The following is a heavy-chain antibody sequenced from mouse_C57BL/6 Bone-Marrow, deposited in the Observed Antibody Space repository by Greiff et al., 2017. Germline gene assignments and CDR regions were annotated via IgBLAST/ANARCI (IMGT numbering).Heavy chain of an antibody. CDR2: ISDGGSYT. CDR1: GFTFSSYA. D-gene: IGHD1-3*01. Sequence: DVKLVESGGGLVKPGGSLKLSCAASGFTFSSYAMSWVRQTPEKRLEWVATISDGGSYTYYPDNVKGRFTISRDSAKNNLYLQMSHLKSEDTAMYYCARDDESFLYYAMDYWGQGTSVTVSS. J-gene: IGHJ4*01. CDR3: ARDDESFLYYAMDY. V-gene: IGHV5-4*01.